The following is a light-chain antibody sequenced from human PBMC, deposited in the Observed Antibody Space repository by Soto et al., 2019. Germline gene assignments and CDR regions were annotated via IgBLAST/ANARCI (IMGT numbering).Light chain of an antibody. J-gene: IGKJ4*01. CDR3: QQRSNWPPLT. Sequence: EIEVPQSPATLSLSPGERATLSCRTSQSVGSYLAWYQKKPGQAPRLLIYDASNRATGIPARCSGGGSGRDFTLTISSLEPEDFAVYYCQQRSNWPPLTFGGGTKVEI. V-gene: IGKV3-11*02. CDR1: QSVGSY. CDR2: DAS.